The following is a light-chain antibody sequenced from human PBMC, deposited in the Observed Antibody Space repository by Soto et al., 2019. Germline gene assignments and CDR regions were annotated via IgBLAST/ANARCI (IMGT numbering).Light chain of an antibody. Sequence: QTVVTQPPSESGTPGQRVTISCSGSRSNIGSNTVNWYQQVPGTAPKFLIYSNNQRPSGVPKRFSGSKSGTSASLATSGLQSEDEADYYCATWDDSLNGHVVFGGGTKLPS. CDR2: SNN. V-gene: IGLV1-44*01. CDR1: RSNIGSNT. J-gene: IGLJ2*01. CDR3: ATWDDSLNGHVV.